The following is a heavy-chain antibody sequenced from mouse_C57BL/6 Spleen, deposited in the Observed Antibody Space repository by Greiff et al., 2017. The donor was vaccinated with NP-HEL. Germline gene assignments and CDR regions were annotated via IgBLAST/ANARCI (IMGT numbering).Heavy chain of an antibody. CDR1: GYTFTSYW. J-gene: IGHJ2*01. D-gene: IGHD1-1*01. CDR2: IHPNSGST. Sequence: QVQLQQPGAELVKPGASVKLSCKASGYTFTSYWMHWVKQRPGQGLEWIGMIHPNSGSTNYNEKFKSKATLTVDKSSSTAYMQLSSLTSEDSAVYYCEREDYYGSRPYYFDYWGQGTTLTVSS. V-gene: IGHV1-64*01. CDR3: EREDYYGSRPYYFDY.